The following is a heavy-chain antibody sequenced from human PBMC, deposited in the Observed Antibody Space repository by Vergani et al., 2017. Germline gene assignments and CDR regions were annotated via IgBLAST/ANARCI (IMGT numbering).Heavy chain of an antibody. CDR1: GYTFTSYD. V-gene: IGHV1-8*01. Sequence: QVQLVQSGAEVKKPGASVKVSCKASGYTFTSYDINWVRQATGQGLEWMGWMNPNRGNTGYAQKFQGRVTMSRTTSISTAYMELISLRSEDTAVYYCARGRDIVVVPAGRYYYYYHMDVWGKGTTVTVSS. CDR2: MNPNRGNT. D-gene: IGHD2-2*01. CDR3: ARGRDIVVVPAGRYYYYYHMDV. J-gene: IGHJ6*03.